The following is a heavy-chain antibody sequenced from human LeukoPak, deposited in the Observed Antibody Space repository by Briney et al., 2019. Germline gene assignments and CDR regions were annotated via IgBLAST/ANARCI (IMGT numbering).Heavy chain of an antibody. CDR3: AKARVLVPAFYFDY. J-gene: IGHJ4*02. CDR1: GFTFRSYA. V-gene: IGHV3-30*04. CDR2: ISYDGSNK. D-gene: IGHD2-2*01. Sequence: PGGSLRLSCAASGFTFRSYAMHWVRQAPGKGLEGVAVISYDGSNKYYADSVKGRFTIPRDNSKNTLYLQMNSLRPDDTAVYYCAKARVLVPAFYFDYWGQGTLVTVSS.